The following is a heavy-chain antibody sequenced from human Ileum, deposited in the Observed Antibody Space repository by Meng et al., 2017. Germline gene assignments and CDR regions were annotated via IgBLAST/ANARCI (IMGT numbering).Heavy chain of an antibody. Sequence: GGSLRLSCIASGFTLSTYEMNWVRQAPGKGLEWVSYISSSGSTIYYADSVKGRFTISRDNAKNSLYLQMNSLRAEDTAVYYCARARVVTATSPLDHWGQGTLVTVSS. CDR1: GFTLSTYE. D-gene: IGHD2-15*01. V-gene: IGHV3-48*03. J-gene: IGHJ4*02. CDR3: ARARVVTATSPLDH. CDR2: ISSSGSTI.